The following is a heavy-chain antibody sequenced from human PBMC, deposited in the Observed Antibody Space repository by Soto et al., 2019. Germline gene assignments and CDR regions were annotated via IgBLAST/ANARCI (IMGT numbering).Heavy chain of an antibody. V-gene: IGHV3-30-3*01. CDR1: GFTFSSYA. J-gene: IGHJ5*02. Sequence: GGSLRLSCAASGFTFSSYAMHWVRQAPGKGLEWVAVISYDGSNKYYADSVKGRFTISRDNSKNTLYLQMNSLRAEDTAVYFCATPTVTTAWGRRTPVTVSS. CDR2: ISYDGSNK. CDR3: ATPTVTTA. D-gene: IGHD4-17*01.